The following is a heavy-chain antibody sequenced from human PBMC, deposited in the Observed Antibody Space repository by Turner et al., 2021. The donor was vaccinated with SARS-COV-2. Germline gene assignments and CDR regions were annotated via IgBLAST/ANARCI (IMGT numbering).Heavy chain of an antibody. D-gene: IGHD5-18*01. J-gene: IGHJ4*02. Sequence: QVQLVESGGGVVQPGRSLRLSCAASGFTFSSYGMHWVRQAPGKGLEWVAVISYDGNNKFYADSVKGRFTISRDNSKNTLYLQMNSLRAEDTAVYYCAKGASQHFDYWGQGTLVTFSS. CDR2: ISYDGNNK. CDR1: GFTFSSYG. V-gene: IGHV3-30*18. CDR3: AKGASQHFDY.